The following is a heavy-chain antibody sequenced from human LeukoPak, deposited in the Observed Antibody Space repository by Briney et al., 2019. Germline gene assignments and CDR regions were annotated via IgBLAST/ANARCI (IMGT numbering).Heavy chain of an antibody. V-gene: IGHV1-46*01. CDR3: ARDHYHKIHSVMVTAPEY. J-gene: IGHJ4*02. CDR2: INPTGGST. Sequence: GASVKVSCKASGYIFTKYYMHWVRQAPGEGVEWMGIINPTGGSTSYAQKFQGRVTMTRDTSTSTVYMELRSLRSEDTAVYYCARDHYHKIHSVMVTAPEYWGQGTLVIVSS. D-gene: IGHD2-21*02. CDR1: GYIFTKYY.